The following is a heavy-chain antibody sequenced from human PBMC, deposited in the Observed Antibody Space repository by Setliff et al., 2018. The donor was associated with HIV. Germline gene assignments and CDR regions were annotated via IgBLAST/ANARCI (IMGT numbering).Heavy chain of an antibody. CDR2: NYTSGNT. Sequence: SSETLSLTCTVSGGSISSGSYYWSWFRQPAGKGLEWIGRNYTSGNTNYNPSLKSRVTISAYTSKKQFSLKLNSVTAADTAVYYWARGRYSSGWYKDAFDIWGQGTMVTVSS. D-gene: IGHD6-19*01. J-gene: IGHJ3*02. CDR3: ARGRYSSGWYKDAFDI. CDR1: GGSISSGSYY. V-gene: IGHV4-61*02.